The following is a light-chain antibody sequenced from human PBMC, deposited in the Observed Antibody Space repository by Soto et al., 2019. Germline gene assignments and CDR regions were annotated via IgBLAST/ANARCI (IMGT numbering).Light chain of an antibody. CDR3: QSYDSSLSGSV. CDR1: SSNIGAGYD. Sequence: QSVLTQPPSVSGAPGQRVTISCTGSSSNIGAGYDVHWYQQLPGTAPKLLIYGNNNRPSGVPDRFSGSKSGTSASLAITGLQAEDDADYYCQSYDSSLSGSVFGGGNKLTVL. CDR2: GNN. V-gene: IGLV1-40*01. J-gene: IGLJ2*01.